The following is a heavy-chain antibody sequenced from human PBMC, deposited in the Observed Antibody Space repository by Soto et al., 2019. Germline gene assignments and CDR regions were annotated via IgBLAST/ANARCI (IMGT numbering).Heavy chain of an antibody. J-gene: IGHJ6*02. CDR2: INSDGSST. V-gene: IGHV3-74*02. CDR1: GFTFSSYW. Sequence: EVQLLESGGGLVQPGGSLRLSCAASGFTFSSYWMHWVRQAPGKGLVWVSRINSDGSSTSYADSVKGRFTISRDNAKNTLYLQMNSLRAEDTAVYYCAVVYSSSSNYYYYGMDVWGQGTTVTVSS. D-gene: IGHD6-6*01. CDR3: AVVYSSSSNYYYYGMDV.